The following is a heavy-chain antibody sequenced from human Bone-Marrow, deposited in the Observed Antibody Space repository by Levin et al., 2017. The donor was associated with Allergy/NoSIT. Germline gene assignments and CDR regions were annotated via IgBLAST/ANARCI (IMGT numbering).Heavy chain of an antibody. J-gene: IGHJ5*02. V-gene: IGHV1-8*01. CDR1: GYTFTSYD. CDR2: MNPNSGNT. D-gene: IGHD5-12*01. CDR3: ARVHEDSGYDVGWFDP. Sequence: ASVKVSCKASGYTFTSYDINWVRQATGQGLEWMGWMNPNSGNTGYAQKFQGRVTMTRNTSISTAYMELSSLRSEDTAVYYCARVHEDSGYDVGWFDPWGQGTLVTVSS.